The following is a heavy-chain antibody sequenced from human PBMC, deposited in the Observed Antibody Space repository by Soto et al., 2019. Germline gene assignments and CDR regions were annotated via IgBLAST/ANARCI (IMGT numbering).Heavy chain of an antibody. J-gene: IGHJ6*02. CDR3: PSGGVSDYYGMAV. CDR1: GFTFSNAW. CDR2: IKSKTDGGTT. Sequence: EVQLVESGGGLVKPGGSLRLSCAASGFTFSNAWMNWVRQAPGKGLEWVGRIKSKTDGGTTDYAAPVKGRFTISRDDSKNTLYRQMNSLKTEDTAVYYCPSGGVSDYYGMAVWGQGTTVTVSS. D-gene: IGHD1-26*01. V-gene: IGHV3-15*07.